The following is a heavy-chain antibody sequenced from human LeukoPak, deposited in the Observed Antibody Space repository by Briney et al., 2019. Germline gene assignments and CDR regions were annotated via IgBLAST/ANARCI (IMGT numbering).Heavy chain of an antibody. CDR2: INPSGGST. CDR1: GSTFSDYY. CDR3: SSEDSTGYGFHY. Sequence: ASVKVSCKALGSTFSDYYVHWVRQAPGQRLEWMGIINPSGGSTGYAPKFKGRVTMTRDTSTSTNYMELRSLKSIDTAVYYCSSEDSTGYGFHYWGQGTLVTVSS. J-gene: IGHJ4*02. V-gene: IGHV1-46*01. D-gene: IGHD3-22*01.